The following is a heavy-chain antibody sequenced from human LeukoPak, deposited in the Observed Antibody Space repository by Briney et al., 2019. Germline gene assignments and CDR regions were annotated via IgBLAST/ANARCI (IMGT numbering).Heavy chain of an antibody. CDR2: IYTSGST. Sequence: SETLSLTCTVSGGSISSYYWSWIRQSGGKGLEWIGRIYTSGSTNYNPSLKSRVTMSVDTSKNQFSLKLSSVTAADTAVYYCARANTAMVSLDYWGQGTLVTVSS. J-gene: IGHJ4*02. D-gene: IGHD5-18*01. V-gene: IGHV4-4*07. CDR1: GGSISSYY. CDR3: ARANTAMVSLDY.